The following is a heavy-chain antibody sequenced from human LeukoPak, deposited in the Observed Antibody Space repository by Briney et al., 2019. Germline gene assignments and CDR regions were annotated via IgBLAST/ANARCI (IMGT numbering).Heavy chain of an antibody. CDR3: ARGESIAVAGLDY. J-gene: IGHJ4*02. CDR2: IYSRGST. D-gene: IGHD6-19*01. V-gene: IGHV3-66*02. Sequence: GGSLRLSCAASGFTVSSNYMSWVRQAPGKGLEWVSVIYSRGSTYYADSVKGRFTISRDNSKNTLYLQMNSLRAEDTAVYYCARGESIAVAGLDYWGQGTLVTVSS. CDR1: GFTVSSNY.